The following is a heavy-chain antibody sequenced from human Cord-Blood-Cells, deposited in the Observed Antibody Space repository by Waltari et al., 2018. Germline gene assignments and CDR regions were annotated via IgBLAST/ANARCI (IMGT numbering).Heavy chain of an antibody. CDR3: ARSVYSSSSGWFDP. Sequence: QVQLVQSGAEVTKPGSSVKVSCKASGGTFSSYAISWVRQAPGQGLEWMGRIIPILGIANYAQKFQGRVTITADKSTSTAYMELSSLRSEDTAVYYCARSVYSSSSGWFDPWGQGTLVTVSS. CDR1: GGTFSSYA. D-gene: IGHD6-6*01. CDR2: IIPILGIA. J-gene: IGHJ5*02. V-gene: IGHV1-69*09.